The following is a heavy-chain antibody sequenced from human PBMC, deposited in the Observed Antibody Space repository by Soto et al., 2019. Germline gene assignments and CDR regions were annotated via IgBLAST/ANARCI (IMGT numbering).Heavy chain of an antibody. D-gene: IGHD5-12*01. CDR1: GGSLSSYY. Sequence: LSRTCTVSGGSLSSYYWCWIRQPPGKGLEWVGYIYYSCSTNYNPSPKCRVTISVDTTKNQYSLKLMSVTAADTAVDYCSGRDGYNRKSLWSSSRTWWYFDLWGQGTLVTVSS. J-gene: IGHJ2*01. V-gene: IGHV4-59*01. CDR2: IYYSCST. CDR3: SGRDGYNRKSLWSSSRTWWYFDL.